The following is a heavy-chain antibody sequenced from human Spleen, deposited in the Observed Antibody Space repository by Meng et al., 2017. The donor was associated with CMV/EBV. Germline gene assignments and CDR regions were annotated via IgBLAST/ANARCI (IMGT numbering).Heavy chain of an antibody. D-gene: IGHD2-2*02. V-gene: IGHV1-69*04. J-gene: IGHJ4*02. CDR2: IIPILGIA. CDR3: ARERYCSSTSCYRGRGGLMRGYYFDY. CDR1: GGTFSSYT. Sequence: SVKVSCKASGGTFSSYTISWVRQAPGQGLEWMGRIIPILGIANYAQKFQGRVTITADKSTSTAYMELSSLRSEDTAVYYCARERYCSSTSCYRGRGGLMRGYYFDYWGQGTLVTVSS.